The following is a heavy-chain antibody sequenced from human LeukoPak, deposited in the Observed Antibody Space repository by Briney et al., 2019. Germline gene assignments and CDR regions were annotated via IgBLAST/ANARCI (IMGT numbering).Heavy chain of an antibody. CDR3: ARDRGDFWYYYDSSGYSHGY. CDR2: INHSGST. D-gene: IGHD3-22*01. V-gene: IGHV4-34*01. Sequence: SETLSLTCAVYGGSFSGYYWSWIRQPPGKGLEWIGEINHSGSTNYNPSLKSRVTISVDTSKNQFSLKLSSVTAADTAVYYCARDRGDFWYYYDSSGYSHGYWGQGTLVTVSS. J-gene: IGHJ4*02. CDR1: GGSFSGYY.